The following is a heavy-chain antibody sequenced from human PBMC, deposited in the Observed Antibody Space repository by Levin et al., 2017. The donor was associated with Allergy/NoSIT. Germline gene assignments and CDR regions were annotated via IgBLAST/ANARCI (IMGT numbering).Heavy chain of an antibody. CDR1: GYTFTGYY. J-gene: IGHJ5*02. V-gene: IGHV1-2*02. CDR2: IYPNSGGT. Sequence: GASVKVSCKASGYTFTGYYMHWVRQAPGQGLEWMGWIYPNSGGTKYAQKFQGRVTMTRDTSISTAYMELSRLRSDDTAVYYCASVTYSDYNEFDHWGQGTLVTVSS. D-gene: IGHD5-12*01. CDR3: ASVTYSDYNEFDH.